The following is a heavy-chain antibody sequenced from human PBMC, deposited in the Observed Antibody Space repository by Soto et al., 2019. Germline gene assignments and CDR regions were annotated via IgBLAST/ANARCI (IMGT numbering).Heavy chain of an antibody. CDR2: IYWADDK. CDR3: ERTNTTSSLDY. V-gene: IGHV2-5*02. Sequence: QITLKESGPTLVKPTQTLTLTCTFSGFSLSTSGVGVGWIRQPPGKALEWLALIYWADDKRYSPSLKSRLTITKDTSKHQVLLTMTNVDPVDTATYYCERTNTTSSLDYWGQGTLVTVSS. J-gene: IGHJ4*02. D-gene: IGHD5-12*01. CDR1: GFSLSTSGVG.